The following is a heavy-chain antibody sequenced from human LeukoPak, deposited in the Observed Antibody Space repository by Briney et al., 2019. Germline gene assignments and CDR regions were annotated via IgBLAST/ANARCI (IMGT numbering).Heavy chain of an antibody. D-gene: IGHD6-13*01. Sequence: PGGSLRLSCAASGFTFSNYAMSWVRQAPGKELEWVSLISASGGSTYYADSVKGRFTISRDNSKNTLYLQMNSLRADDTAVYYCAKGGYSSSSPFDYWGQGTLVTVSS. CDR1: GFTFSNYA. J-gene: IGHJ4*02. CDR2: ISASGGST. CDR3: AKGGYSSSSPFDY. V-gene: IGHV3-23*01.